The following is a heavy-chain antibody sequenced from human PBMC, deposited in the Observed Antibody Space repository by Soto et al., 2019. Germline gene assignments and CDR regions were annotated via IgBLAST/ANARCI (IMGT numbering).Heavy chain of an antibody. CDR1: GFTFSSYS. J-gene: IGHJ3*02. Sequence: GGSLRLSCAASGFTFSSYSMNWVHQAPGKGLEWVSYISSSSSTIYYADSVKGRFTISRDNAKNSLYLQMNSLRAEDTAVYYCARAPEDAFDIWGQGTMVTVSS. CDR2: ISSSSSTI. CDR3: ARAPEDAFDI. V-gene: IGHV3-48*01.